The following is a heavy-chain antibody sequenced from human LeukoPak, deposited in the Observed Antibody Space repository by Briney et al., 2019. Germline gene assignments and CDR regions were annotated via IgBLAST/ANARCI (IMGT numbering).Heavy chain of an antibody. CDR1: GFTVSSNY. Sequence: GGSLRLSCAASGFTVSSNYMSWVRQAPGKGLEWVSVIYSGGSTYYAPSVKGRLTISRDNSKNTLYLQMNSLRAEDTAVYNCARAALQEAFDIWGQGTMVTVSS. D-gene: IGHD2-15*01. CDR3: ARAALQEAFDI. CDR2: IYSGGST. J-gene: IGHJ3*02. V-gene: IGHV3-53*01.